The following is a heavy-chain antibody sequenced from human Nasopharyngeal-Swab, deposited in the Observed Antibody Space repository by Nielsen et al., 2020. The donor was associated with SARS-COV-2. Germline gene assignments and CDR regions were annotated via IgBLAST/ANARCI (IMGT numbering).Heavy chain of an antibody. CDR1: GFTFSSSA. Sequence: GGSLRLSCVASGFTFSSSAISWVRQAPGMGLEWVSVIGAGGNTIYADSVKGRFTISRDNSKNTLDLQMNSLRVDDTAVYYCARDRGSDDPIDYWGRGTLVTVSS. CDR3: ARDRGSDDPIDY. V-gene: IGHV3-23*01. J-gene: IGHJ4*02. D-gene: IGHD1-26*01. CDR2: IGAGGNT.